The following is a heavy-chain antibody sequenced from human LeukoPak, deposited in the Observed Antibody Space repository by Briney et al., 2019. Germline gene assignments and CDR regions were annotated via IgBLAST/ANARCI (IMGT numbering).Heavy chain of an antibody. D-gene: IGHD2-15*01. CDR3: ARDADIVVVVAATKYFDY. Sequence: ASVKVSCKASGYTFTGYYMHWVRQAPGQGLEWMGWINPNSGGTNYAQKFQGRVTMTRDTSISTAYMELSRLRSDDTAVYYCARDADIVVVVAATKYFDYWGQGTLVTVSS. V-gene: IGHV1-2*02. J-gene: IGHJ4*02. CDR1: GYTFTGYY. CDR2: INPNSGGT.